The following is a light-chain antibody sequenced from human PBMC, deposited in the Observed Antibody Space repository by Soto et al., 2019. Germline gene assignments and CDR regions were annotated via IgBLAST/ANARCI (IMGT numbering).Light chain of an antibody. CDR3: QQSGSSPKT. CDR2: AAS. Sequence: IPFTQSPSFLSASVGDRVTITCRARHGSSSYLAWYQQKPGQAPRLLIYAASTVQTGVPARFSGSGSGTDFTLTISRLEPEDFAAYYCQQSGSSPKTFGQGTKVDIK. CDR1: HGSSSY. J-gene: IGKJ1*01. V-gene: IGKV1-9*01.